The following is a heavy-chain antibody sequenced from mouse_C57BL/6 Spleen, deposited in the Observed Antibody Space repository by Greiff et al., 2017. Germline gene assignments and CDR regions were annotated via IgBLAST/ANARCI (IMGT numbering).Heavy chain of an antibody. CDR1: GYAFSSYW. CDR3: ARHGSSYEGYFDV. Sequence: VQLQQSGAELVKPGASVKISCKASGYAFSSYWMNWVKQRPGTGLEWIGQIYPGDGDTNYNGKFKGKATLTADKSSSTAYMQLSSLTSEDSAVYFCARHGSSYEGYFDVWGTGTTVTVSS. J-gene: IGHJ1*03. D-gene: IGHD1-1*01. V-gene: IGHV1-80*01. CDR2: IYPGDGDT.